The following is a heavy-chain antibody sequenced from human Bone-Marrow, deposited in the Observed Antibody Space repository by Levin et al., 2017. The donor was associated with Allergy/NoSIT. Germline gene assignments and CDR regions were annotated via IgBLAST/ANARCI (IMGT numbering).Heavy chain of an antibody. CDR2: ISYDDGNQK. J-gene: IGHJ6*02. V-gene: IGHV3-30-3*01. D-gene: IGHD3-3*01. CDR3: ARDYHDFWSGYDYFYYYGVDV. CDR1: GFTFSGHP. Sequence: LSLTCAASGFTFSGHPMHWVRQAPGKGLEWVAVISYDDGNQKFYADSVKGRFTISRDNSKNTVYLQMNSLRADDTAVYYCARDYHDFWSGYDYFYYYGVDVWGQGTTVTVSS.